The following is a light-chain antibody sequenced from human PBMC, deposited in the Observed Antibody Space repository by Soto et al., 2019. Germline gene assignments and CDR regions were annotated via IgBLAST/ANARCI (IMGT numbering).Light chain of an antibody. V-gene: IGLV2-14*01. CDR3: NSYTSSTTLV. J-gene: IGLJ2*01. Sequence: QSVLTQPASVSGSPGQSITISCTGTSSDVGGYNYVSWYQQHPGKAPKLLIYEVSNRPSGVSNRFTASKSGNPASLTISGLQAEAEADYYCNSYTSSTTLVFGGGTQLTVL. CDR1: SSDVGGYNY. CDR2: EVS.